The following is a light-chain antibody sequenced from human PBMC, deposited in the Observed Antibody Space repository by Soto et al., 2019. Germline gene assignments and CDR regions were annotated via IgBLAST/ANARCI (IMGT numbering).Light chain of an antibody. CDR3: CSYAGNKTVV. CDR2: DVG. J-gene: IGLJ3*02. Sequence: QSALTQPRSVSGSPGQSVTISCTGTSSDVGAYIYVSWYQQYPAKAPKVMIYDVGRRPSGVPDRFSCSKSGNTASLTSSGLQAEDEAVDYCCSYAGNKTVVFGGGTTLTVL. V-gene: IGLV2-11*01. CDR1: SSDVGAYIY.